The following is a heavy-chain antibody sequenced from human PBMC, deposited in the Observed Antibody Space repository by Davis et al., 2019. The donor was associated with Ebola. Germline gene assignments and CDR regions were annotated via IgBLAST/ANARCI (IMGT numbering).Heavy chain of an antibody. Sequence: PGGSLRLSCAASGFIFSSYGMHWVRQAPGKGLEWVTFIRYDGSNQYYADSVKGRFTISRDNSKNTLYLQMHSLRPEDTAVYYCAREDSGWIDYWGQGVLATVSS. J-gene: IGHJ4*02. CDR1: GFIFSSYG. CDR2: IRYDGSNQ. D-gene: IGHD6-19*01. V-gene: IGHV3-30*02. CDR3: AREDSGWIDY.